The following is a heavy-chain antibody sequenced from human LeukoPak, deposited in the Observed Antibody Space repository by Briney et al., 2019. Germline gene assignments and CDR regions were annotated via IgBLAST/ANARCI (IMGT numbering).Heavy chain of an antibody. Sequence: GRSLRLSCAASGFTFSSYSMNWVRQAPGKGLEWVSSISSSSSYIYYADSVKGRFTISRDNAKNPLYLQMNSLRAEDTAVYYCARADYYGSGSYYFDPWGQGTLVTVSS. CDR3: ARADYYGSGSYYFDP. D-gene: IGHD3-10*01. J-gene: IGHJ5*02. V-gene: IGHV3-21*01. CDR2: ISSSSSYI. CDR1: GFTFSSYS.